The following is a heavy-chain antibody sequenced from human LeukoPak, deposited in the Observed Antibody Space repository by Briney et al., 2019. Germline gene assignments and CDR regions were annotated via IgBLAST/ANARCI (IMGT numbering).Heavy chain of an antibody. CDR3: AGGSSTTSYYFDY. CDR2: ISSYSAHI. CDR1: GFSITKYS. V-gene: IGHV3-21*01. D-gene: IGHD6-13*01. J-gene: IGHJ4*02. Sequence: PGGSLRLSCAASGFSITKYSMNWVRQAPGKGLEWVSSISSYSAHIYYADSVKGRFTISRDNAKNSLFLQMNSLRAEDTAVYYCAGGSSTTSYYFDYWGQGTLVAVSS.